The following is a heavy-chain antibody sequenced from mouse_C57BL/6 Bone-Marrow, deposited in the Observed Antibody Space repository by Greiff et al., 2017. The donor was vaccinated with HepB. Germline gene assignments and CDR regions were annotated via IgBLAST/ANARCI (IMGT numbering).Heavy chain of an antibody. J-gene: IGHJ4*01. Sequence: QVQLQQPGAELVMPGASVKLSCKASGYTFTSYWMHWVKQRPGQGLEWIGEIDPSDSYTNYNQKFKGKSTLTVDKSSSTAYMQLSSLTSEDSAVYYCARRTLYDSSYDAMDYWGQGTSVTVSS. CDR2: IDPSDSYT. CDR3: ARRTLYDSSYDAMDY. D-gene: IGHD1-1*01. V-gene: IGHV1-69*01. CDR1: GYTFTSYW.